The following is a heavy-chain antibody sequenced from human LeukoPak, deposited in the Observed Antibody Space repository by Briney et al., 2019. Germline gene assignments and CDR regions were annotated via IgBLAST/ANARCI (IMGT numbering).Heavy chain of an antibody. D-gene: IGHD2-2*02. CDR3: ATHPHRYCSSTSCYTD. Sequence: GGSLRLSCAASGFTFTTYGMHWVRQAPGKGLEWVAFIRYDGSNKYYADSVKGRFTISRDNSKNTLYLQMNSLRAEDTAVYYCATHPHRYCSSTSCYTDWGQGTLVTVSS. CDR2: IRYDGSNK. V-gene: IGHV3-30*02. CDR1: GFTFTTYG. J-gene: IGHJ4*02.